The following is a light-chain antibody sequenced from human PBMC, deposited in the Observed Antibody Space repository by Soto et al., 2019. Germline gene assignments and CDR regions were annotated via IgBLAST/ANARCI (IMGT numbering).Light chain of an antibody. V-gene: IGKV1-39*01. CDR1: QSISIN. Sequence: DILLTQSPTSLSASVGDTVTIACRASQSISINLNWYQHRPGEAPKVLIYGASTLATGAPSRFSGSGVGTDFTLTISSLQLEDFATYYCQQTYTTRVYTFGQGTELEFK. J-gene: IGKJ2*01. CDR3: QQTYTTRVYT. CDR2: GAS.